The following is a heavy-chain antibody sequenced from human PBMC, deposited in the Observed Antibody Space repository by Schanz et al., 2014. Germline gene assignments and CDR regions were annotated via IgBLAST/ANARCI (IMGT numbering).Heavy chain of an antibody. CDR2: ISSSGSSI. CDR3: AREGIVVVPAAISYYYGLDV. Sequence: QVQLVESGGGLVKPGGSLRLSCAASGFTFSNYYMNWIRQAPGKGLEWVSYISSSGSSIFYADSVKGRFTISRDNAKNSLYLQMNSLRAEDTAVYYCAREGIVVVPAAISYYYGLDVWGQGTTVTVSS. J-gene: IGHJ6*02. CDR1: GFTFSNYY. D-gene: IGHD2-2*01. V-gene: IGHV3-11*01.